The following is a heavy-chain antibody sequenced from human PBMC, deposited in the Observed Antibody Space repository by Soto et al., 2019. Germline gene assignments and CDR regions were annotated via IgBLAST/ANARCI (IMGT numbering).Heavy chain of an antibody. D-gene: IGHD1-20*01. CDR1: GGSISSGGYY. CDR3: ARVGGITWFDP. J-gene: IGHJ5*02. Sequence: QVQLQESGPGLVKPSQTLSLTCTVSGGSISSGGYYWSWIRQHPGKGLEWIGYIYYSVSTYYNPSLKXRXTXSXXTSKNQFSLKLSSVTAADTAVYYCARVGGITWFDPWGQGTLVTVSA. V-gene: IGHV4-31*03. CDR2: IYYSVST.